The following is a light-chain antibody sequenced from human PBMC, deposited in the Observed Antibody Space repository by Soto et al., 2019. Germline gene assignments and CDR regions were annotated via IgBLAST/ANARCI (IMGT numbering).Light chain of an antibody. CDR3: QRYGASSTYT. CDR1: QSVSSSY. J-gene: IGKJ2*01. V-gene: IGKV3-20*01. CDR2: GAS. Sequence: EIVLTQSPGTLSLSPGERATLSCRVSQSVSSSYLAWYQQKPGQAPRLLIYGASSRATGIPDRFSGSGSGTDFTLTISRLEPEDFAVYYCQRYGASSTYTFGQGTKLEIK.